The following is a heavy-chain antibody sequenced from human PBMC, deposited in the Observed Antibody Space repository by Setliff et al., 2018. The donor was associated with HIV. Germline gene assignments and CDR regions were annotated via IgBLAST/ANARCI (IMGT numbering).Heavy chain of an antibody. J-gene: IGHJ5*02. D-gene: IGHD1-26*01. CDR3: ARYRRGAEWFDP. V-gene: IGHV4-39*01. CDR2: IYYTGRT. Sequence: PSETLSLTCTVSGGSISSYDYNWGWIRQPPGKGLEWIANIYYTGRTYYNPSLKSRVTISVDTSKNQFSLKVTSLTAADTAVHYCARYRRGAEWFDPWGQGTLVTVSS. CDR1: GGSISSYDYN.